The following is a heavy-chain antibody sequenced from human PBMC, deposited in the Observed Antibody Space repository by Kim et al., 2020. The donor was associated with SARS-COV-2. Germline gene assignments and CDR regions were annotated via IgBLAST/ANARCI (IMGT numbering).Heavy chain of an antibody. V-gene: IGHV3-23*01. CDR3: AKAGVFGLIMITVHYYYYLVA. CDR2: ISGSGGST. J-gene: IGHJ6*03. D-gene: IGHD3-3*01. CDR1: GFTFSSFA. Sequence: GGSLRLSCAASGFTFSSFAMTWVRQAPGKGLEWVSAISGSGGSTYYADSVKGRFTISRDNAKTTLYLQMDSLRAEDTAVYYCAKAGVFGLIMITVHYYYYLVAWGKGPTVTVSS.